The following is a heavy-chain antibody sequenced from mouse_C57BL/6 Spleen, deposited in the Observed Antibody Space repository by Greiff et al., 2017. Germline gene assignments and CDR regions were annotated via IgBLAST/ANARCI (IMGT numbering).Heavy chain of an antibody. D-gene: IGHD2-4*01. V-gene: IGHV1-42*01. CDR1: GYSFTGYY. Sequence: LVESGPELVKPGASVKISCKASGYSFTGYYMNWVKQSPEKSLEWIGEINPSTGGTTYNQKFKAKATLTVDKSSSPTYMQLKGLTSEDSAVYYCARWDYDVAYWGQGTLVTVSA. CDR3: ARWDYDVAY. CDR2: INPSTGGT. J-gene: IGHJ3*01.